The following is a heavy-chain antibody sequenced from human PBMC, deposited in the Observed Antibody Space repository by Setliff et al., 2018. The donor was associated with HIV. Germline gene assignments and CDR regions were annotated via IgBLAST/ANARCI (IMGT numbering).Heavy chain of an antibody. CDR3: ARDRPGGFYYMDV. V-gene: IGHV3-30*01. J-gene: IGHJ6*03. Sequence: LRLSCAASGFTFSSYAMHWVRQAPGKGLEWVAVISYDGSNKYYADSVKGRFTISRDNSKNTLYLQMNSLRVEDTAAYYCARDRPGGFYYMDVWGKGTTVTVSS. CDR1: GFTFSSYA. CDR2: ISYDGSNK.